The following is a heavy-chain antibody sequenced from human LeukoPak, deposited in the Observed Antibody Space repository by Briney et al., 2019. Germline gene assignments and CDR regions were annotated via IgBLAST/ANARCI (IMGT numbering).Heavy chain of an antibody. CDR2: ISGSGGST. CDR3: AKGPTRRITFGGVIDTTLDY. V-gene: IGHV3-23*01. J-gene: IGHJ4*02. CDR1: GFTFSSYW. D-gene: IGHD3-16*02. Sequence: LAGGSLRLSCAASGFTFSSYWMSWVRQAPGKGLEWVSAISGSGGSTYYADSVKGRFTISRDNSKNTLYLQMNSLRAEDTAVYYCAKGPTRRITFGGVIDTTLDYWGQGTLVTVSS.